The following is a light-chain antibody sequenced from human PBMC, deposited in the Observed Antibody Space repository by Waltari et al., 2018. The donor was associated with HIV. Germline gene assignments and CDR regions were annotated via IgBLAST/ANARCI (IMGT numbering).Light chain of an antibody. V-gene: IGKV4-1*01. J-gene: IGKJ5*01. CDR3: QQYYSTPIT. CDR2: WAS. Sequence: DIVMTQSPDSLAVSLGSRATIHCKSSHSVLCTSNSNNYLAWYQQKPGQPPKLLIYWASTRESGVPDRFSGSGSGTEFTLTISSLQAEDVAVYYCQQYYSTPITVGQGTRLEIK. CDR1: HSVLCTSNSNNY.